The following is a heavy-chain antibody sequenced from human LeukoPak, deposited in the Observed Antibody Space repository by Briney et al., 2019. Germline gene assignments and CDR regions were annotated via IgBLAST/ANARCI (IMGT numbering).Heavy chain of an antibody. J-gene: IGHJ4*02. V-gene: IGHV4-31*03. Sequence: SGTLSLTCTVSGGSIRSGGHYCTWIRQHPGKGLEWIGYIYHSGSTYYNPSLESRVTISVDTSRNQFSLKLNSVTAADTAVYYCAIDRSGYYHFDYWGQGTLVTVSS. CDR2: IYHSGST. CDR1: GGSIRSGGHY. D-gene: IGHD3-22*01. CDR3: AIDRSGYYHFDY.